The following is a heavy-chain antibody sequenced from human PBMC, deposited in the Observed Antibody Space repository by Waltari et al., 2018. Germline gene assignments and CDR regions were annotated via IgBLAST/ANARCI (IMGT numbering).Heavy chain of an antibody. Sequence: QVQLQESGPGLVKPSETLSLTCAVSGYSISSGYYWGWIRQPPGKGLEWIGSIYHSGSTYYNPALKSRVTISVDTSKNQFSLKLSSVTAADTAVYYCARIIVATINWFDPWGQGTLVTVSS. J-gene: IGHJ5*02. CDR1: GYSISSGYY. CDR3: ARIIVATINWFDP. V-gene: IGHV4-38-2*01. D-gene: IGHD5-12*01. CDR2: IYHSGST.